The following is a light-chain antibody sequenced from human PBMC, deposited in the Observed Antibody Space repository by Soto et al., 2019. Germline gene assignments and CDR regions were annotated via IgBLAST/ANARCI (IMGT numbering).Light chain of an antibody. CDR2: NDN. CDR3: ATWDDSLNARV. J-gene: IGLJ3*02. V-gene: IGLV1-44*01. CDR1: SSNVGTNH. Sequence: QAVVTQPPSASGTPGQGVAMFCSGSSSNVGTNHVSWYQHLAGTAPKLLFYNDNQRPSGVSDRFSASKSGTAASLAVTGLQFEDEGDYYCATWDDSLNARVFGGGTKLTVL.